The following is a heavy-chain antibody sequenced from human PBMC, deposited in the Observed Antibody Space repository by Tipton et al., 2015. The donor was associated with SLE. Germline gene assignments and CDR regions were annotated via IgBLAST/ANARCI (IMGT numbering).Heavy chain of an antibody. CDR3: AAAGIAAAGLHYFDY. CDR1: GGSISSGSYY. CDR2: IYTSGST. J-gene: IGHJ4*02. V-gene: IGHV4-61*02. D-gene: IGHD6-13*01. Sequence: TLSLTCTVSGGSISSGSYYWSWIRQPAGKGLEWIGRIYTSGSTNYNPSLKSRVTISVDTSKNQFSLKLTSVTAADTAVYYCAAAGIAAAGLHYFDYWCQGTLVTVSS.